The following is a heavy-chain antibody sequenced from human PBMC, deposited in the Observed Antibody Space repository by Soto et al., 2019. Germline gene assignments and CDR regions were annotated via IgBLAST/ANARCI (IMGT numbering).Heavy chain of an antibody. D-gene: IGHD6-19*01. J-gene: IGHJ4*02. V-gene: IGHV3-53*01. CDR1: GFTVSDS. Sequence: GGSLRLSCSVAGFTVSDSMSWVRQAPGKGLECVSFIHSDGSTHYTDSVRGRFTISRDNSKNTLYLQMDRLRVDDTAVYFCARDASGPFDYWGQGTPVTVSS. CDR3: ARDASGPFDY. CDR2: IHSDGST.